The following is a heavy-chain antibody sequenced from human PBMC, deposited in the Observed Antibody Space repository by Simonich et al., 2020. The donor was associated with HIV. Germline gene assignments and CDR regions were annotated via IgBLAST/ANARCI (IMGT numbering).Heavy chain of an antibody. CDR3: ARRHPTTVTTPYFDY. J-gene: IGHJ4*02. CDR1: GGSFSGYY. CDR2: INHSGSP. V-gene: IGHV4-34*01. D-gene: IGHD4-17*01. Sequence: QVQLQQWGAGLLKPSETLSLTCAVYGGSFSGYYWSWIRQHQGKGLEWIGEINHSGSPNYNPSLKSRVTISVDRSKNPYSLRLSSVTAADTAVYYCARRHPTTVTTPYFDYWGQGTLVTVSS.